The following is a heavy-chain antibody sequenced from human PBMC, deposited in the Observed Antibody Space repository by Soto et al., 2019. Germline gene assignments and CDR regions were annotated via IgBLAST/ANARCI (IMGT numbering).Heavy chain of an antibody. CDR3: ARAVPYYYDSSGYYPSTGMDV. D-gene: IGHD3-22*01. Sequence: GGSLRLSCAASGFTFSSYGMHWVRQAPGKWLEWVAVIWYDGSNKYYADSVKGRFTISRDNSKNTLYLQMNSLRAEDTAVYYCARAVPYYYDSSGYYPSTGMDVWGQGTTVTVSS. CDR2: IWYDGSNK. CDR1: GFTFSSYG. V-gene: IGHV3-33*01. J-gene: IGHJ6*02.